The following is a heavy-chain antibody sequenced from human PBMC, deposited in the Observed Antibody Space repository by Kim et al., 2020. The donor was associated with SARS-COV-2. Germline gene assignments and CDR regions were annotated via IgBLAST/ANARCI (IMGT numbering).Heavy chain of an antibody. Sequence: SDTLSLTCTVSGGSISSSSYYWGWIRQPPGKGLEWIGSICYSGSTYYNPSLKSRVTISVDTSKNQFSLKLSSVTAADTAVYYCARQVKEYYYGSGSYRYYGMDVWGQGTTVTVSS. CDR2: ICYSGST. D-gene: IGHD3-10*01. CDR3: ARQVKEYYYGSGSYRYYGMDV. J-gene: IGHJ6*02. CDR1: GGSISSSSYY. V-gene: IGHV4-39*01.